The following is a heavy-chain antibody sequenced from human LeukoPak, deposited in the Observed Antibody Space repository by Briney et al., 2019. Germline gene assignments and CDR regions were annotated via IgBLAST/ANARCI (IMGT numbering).Heavy chain of an antibody. CDR2: IYTGGNT. J-gene: IGHJ4*02. V-gene: IGHV3-53*01. CDR3: ARGDDSGYYDYFDY. CDR1: GFTVDSNY. D-gene: IGHD3-22*01. Sequence: PGGSLRLSCAASGFTVDSNYLSWVRQAPGKGLEWVSTIYTGGNTYYAASVKGRITISRDFSKNTVFLLMNSLRAEDTAMYYCARGDDSGYYDYFDYWGQGALVTVSS.